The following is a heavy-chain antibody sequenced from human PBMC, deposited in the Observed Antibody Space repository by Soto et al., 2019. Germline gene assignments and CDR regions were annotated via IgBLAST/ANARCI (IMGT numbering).Heavy chain of an antibody. CDR3: ARDLLRDGHSSSWYYDYYYGMDV. CDR1: GFTFSSYS. J-gene: IGHJ6*02. CDR2: ISSSSSTI. Sequence: PGGSLRLSCAASGFTFSSYSMNWVRQAPGKGLEWVSYISSSSSTIYYADSVKGRFTISRDNAKNSLYLQMNSLRAEDTAVYYCARDLLRDGHSSSWYYDYYYGMDVWGQGTTVTVSS. V-gene: IGHV3-48*01. D-gene: IGHD6-13*01.